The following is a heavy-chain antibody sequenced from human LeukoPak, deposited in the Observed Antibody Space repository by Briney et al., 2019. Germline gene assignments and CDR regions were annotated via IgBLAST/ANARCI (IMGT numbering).Heavy chain of an antibody. J-gene: IGHJ4*02. CDR2: LYSDGTT. Sequence: GGSLRLSCAASGFTVSSHYMNWVRQAPGRGLQWVSVLYSDGTTYYADSVKGRFTISRDNSKNTLYLQMNSLRAEDTAVYYCAKVAVEYYYGSGSFDYWGQGTLVTVSS. CDR3: AKVAVEYYYGSGSFDY. V-gene: IGHV3-66*02. CDR1: GFTVSSHY. D-gene: IGHD3-10*01.